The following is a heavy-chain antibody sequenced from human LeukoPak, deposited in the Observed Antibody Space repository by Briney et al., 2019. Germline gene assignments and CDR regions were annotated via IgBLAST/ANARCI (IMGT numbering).Heavy chain of an antibody. CDR2: IRYDGSNK. CDR3: ARARKSGGITMIRGVKDRGWFDP. J-gene: IGHJ5*02. D-gene: IGHD3-10*01. V-gene: IGHV3-30*02. Sequence: GGSLRLSCAATGVTFSSFGMHWVRQAPGKGLGWVAFIRYDGSNKSYADSVKGRFTISRDNSKNTLYLQMNSLRAEDTAVYYCARARKSGGITMIRGVKDRGWFDPWGQGTLVTVSS. CDR1: GVTFSSFG.